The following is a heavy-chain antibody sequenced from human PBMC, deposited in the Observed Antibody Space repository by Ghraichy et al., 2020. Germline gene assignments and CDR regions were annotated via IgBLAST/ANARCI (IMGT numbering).Heavy chain of an antibody. J-gene: IGHJ4*02. CDR1: GYTFTGYY. CDR2: INPNSGGT. D-gene: IGHD6-19*01. CDR3: ARESSGWYGRANFDY. V-gene: IGHV1-2*02. Sequence: ASVKVSCKASGYTFTGYYMHWVRQAPGQGLEWMGWINPNSGGTNYAQKFQGRVTMTRDTSISTAYMELSRLRSDDTAVYYCARESSGWYGRANFDYWGQGTLVTVSS.